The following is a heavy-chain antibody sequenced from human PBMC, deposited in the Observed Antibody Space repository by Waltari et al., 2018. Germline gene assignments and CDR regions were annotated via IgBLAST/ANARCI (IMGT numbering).Heavy chain of an antibody. CDR1: GFTFPPAG. V-gene: IGHV3-15*02. D-gene: IGHD7-27*01. CDR2: IQSKDGGEAT. CDR3: TTLDAPWGG. J-gene: IGHJ4*02. Sequence: EVEMVESGGASVKPGESLRLSCVASGFTFPPAGLTWVRQVPGRGLEWIGRIQSKDGGEATDFAAPVKGRFSISRDDSRNTVSLQMNNLKAEDTGIYYCTTLDAPWGGWGQGTLVTVSS.